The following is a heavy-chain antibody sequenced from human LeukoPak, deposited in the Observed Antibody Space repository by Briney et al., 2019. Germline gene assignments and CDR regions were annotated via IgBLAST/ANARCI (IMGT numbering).Heavy chain of an antibody. CDR3: ARVRYYDILTGYYGDGYFDY. V-gene: IGHV4-59*01. Sequence: PSETLSLTCTVSGGSISSYYWSWTRQPPGKGLEWIGYIYYSRSNNYNPSLKSRVTISVDTSKNQFSLKLSSVTAADTAVYYCARVRYYDILTGYYGDGYFDYWGQGTLVTVSS. CDR2: IYYSRSN. D-gene: IGHD3-9*01. CDR1: GGSISSYY. J-gene: IGHJ4*02.